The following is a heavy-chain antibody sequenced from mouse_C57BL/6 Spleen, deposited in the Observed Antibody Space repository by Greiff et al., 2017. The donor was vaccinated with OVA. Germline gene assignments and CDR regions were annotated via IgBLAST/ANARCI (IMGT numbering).Heavy chain of an antibody. CDR3: ARKYYGLDY. D-gene: IGHD1-1*01. CDR1: GYTFTSYW. CDR2: IDPSDSYT. J-gene: IGHJ2*01. V-gene: IGHV1-50*01. Sequence: VQLQQSGAELVKPGASVKLSCKASGYTFTSYWMQWVKQRPGQGLEWIGEIDPSDSYTNYNQKFKGKATLTVDTSSSTAYMQLSSLTSEDSAVYYCARKYYGLDYWGQGTTRTVSS.